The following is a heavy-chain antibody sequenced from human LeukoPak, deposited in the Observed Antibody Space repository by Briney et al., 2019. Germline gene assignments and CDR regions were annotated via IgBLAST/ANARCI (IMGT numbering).Heavy chain of an antibody. CDR3: ARGWLAEATVVTPYNY. J-gene: IGHJ4*02. D-gene: IGHD4-23*01. CDR2: ITPMFGTA. CDR1: GGTFSSYA. V-gene: IGHV1-69*01. Sequence: GSSVNVSCTASGGTFSSYAISWVRQAPGQGLEWMGGITPMFGTANHAQKFQGRVTITAVESMSTVYMELSSLRFEDTAVYYCARGWLAEATVVTPYNYWGQGTLVTVSS.